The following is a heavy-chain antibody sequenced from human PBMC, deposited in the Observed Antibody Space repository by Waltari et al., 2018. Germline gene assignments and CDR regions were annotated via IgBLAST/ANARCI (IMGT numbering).Heavy chain of an antibody. CDR2: YYDRWST. CDR1: GGSISRYY. J-gene: IGHJ4*02. V-gene: IGHV4-59*13. CDR3: ARGGHYDILMDY. D-gene: IGHD3-9*01. Sequence: QVQLQESGPGLVKPSETLSPTCTVSGGSISRYYASWTRQPPGTGLEWIGYYYDRWSTNYNPTLKRRVTISVDTSKNQFSLKLSSVTAADTAVYYCARGGHYDILMDYWGQGTLVTVSS.